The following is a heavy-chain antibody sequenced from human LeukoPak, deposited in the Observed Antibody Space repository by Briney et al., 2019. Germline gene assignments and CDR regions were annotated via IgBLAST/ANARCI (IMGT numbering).Heavy chain of an antibody. CDR3: AIDGVENIEFDY. J-gene: IGHJ4*02. CDR2: INFDGSST. D-gene: IGHD1/OR15-1a*01. CDR1: GLTFNTYW. V-gene: IGHV3-74*01. Sequence: GGSLSLSCAASGLTFNTYWMHWVRQAPGEGLVWVSHINFDGSSTTYADSVKGRFTISRDNAKNTLYLQMNSLRAGDTAVYYCAIDGVENIEFDYWGQGTLVTVSS.